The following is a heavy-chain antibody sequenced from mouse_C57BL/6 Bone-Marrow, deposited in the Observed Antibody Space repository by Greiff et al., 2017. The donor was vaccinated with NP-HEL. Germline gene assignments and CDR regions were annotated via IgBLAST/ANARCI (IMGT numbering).Heavy chain of an antibody. CDR1: GFTFSSYG. Sequence: EVKLQESGGDLVKPGGSLKLSCAASGFTFSSYGMSWVRQTPDKRLEWVATISSGGSYTYYPDSVKGRFTISRDNAKNTLYLQMSSLQSEDTAMYYCASPDGYYWFAYWGQGTLVTVSA. V-gene: IGHV5-6*01. CDR2: ISSGGSYT. CDR3: ASPDGYYWFAY. D-gene: IGHD2-3*01. J-gene: IGHJ3*01.